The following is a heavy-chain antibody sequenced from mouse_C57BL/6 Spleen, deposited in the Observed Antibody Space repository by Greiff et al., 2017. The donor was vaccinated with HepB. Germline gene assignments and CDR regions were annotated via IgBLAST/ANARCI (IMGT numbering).Heavy chain of an antibody. CDR2: ISYDGSN. CDR3: ASYYSNYVGAY. J-gene: IGHJ3*01. Sequence: DVQLQESGPGLVKPSQSLSLTCSVTGYSITSGYYWNWIRQFPGNKLEWMGYISYDGSNNYNPSLKNRISITRDTSKNQFFLKLNSVTTEDTATYYCASYYSNYVGAYWGQGTLVTVSA. CDR1: GYSITSGYY. V-gene: IGHV3-6*01. D-gene: IGHD2-5*01.